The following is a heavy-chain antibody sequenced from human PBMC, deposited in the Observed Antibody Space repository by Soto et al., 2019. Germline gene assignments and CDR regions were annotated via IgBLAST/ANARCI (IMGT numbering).Heavy chain of an antibody. Sequence: PGGSLRLSCAASGFTFSSYGMHWVRQAPGKGLEWVAVISYEGSNKYYADSVKGRFTISRDNSKNTLYLQMNSLRAEDTAVYYCAKNRRPLTYPMGYFQHWGQGTLVTVSS. CDR1: GFTFSSYG. V-gene: IGHV3-30*18. J-gene: IGHJ1*01. CDR3: AKNRRPLTYPMGYFQH. CDR2: ISYEGSNK. D-gene: IGHD1-1*01.